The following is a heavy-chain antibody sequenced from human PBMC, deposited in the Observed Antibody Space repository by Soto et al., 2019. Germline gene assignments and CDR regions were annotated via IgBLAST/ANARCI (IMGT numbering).Heavy chain of an antibody. CDR3: ASRIIHYYDSSGYHLDAFDI. CDR1: GYTFTSYY. J-gene: IGHJ3*02. Sequence: ASVKVSCKASGYTFTSYYMHWVRQAPGQGLEWMGIINPSGGSTSYAQKFQGRVTMTRDTPTSTVYMELSSLRSEDTAVYYCASRIIHYYDSSGYHLDAFDIWGQGTMVTVSS. V-gene: IGHV1-46*01. CDR2: INPSGGST. D-gene: IGHD3-22*01.